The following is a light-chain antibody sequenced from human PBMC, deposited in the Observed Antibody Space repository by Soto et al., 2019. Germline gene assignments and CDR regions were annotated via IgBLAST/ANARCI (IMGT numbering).Light chain of an antibody. CDR3: EAWDDRMGGGV. CDR2: SNN. J-gene: IGLJ2*01. CDR1: SSNIGSNT. V-gene: IGLV1-44*01. Sequence: QSVLSQPPSASGTPGQRVTISCSGSSSNIGSNTVNWYQQLPGTAPKLLIYSNNQRPSGVPDRFSGSKSGTSASLAISGLQSEDEDDYYGEAWDDRMGGGVFGGGTKL.